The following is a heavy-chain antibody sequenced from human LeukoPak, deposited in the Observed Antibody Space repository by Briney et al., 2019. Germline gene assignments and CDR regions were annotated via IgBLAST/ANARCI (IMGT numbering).Heavy chain of an antibody. CDR3: ARVYYDILTGYYLDY. J-gene: IGHJ4*02. Sequence: PGESLKISCKGSGYSFTSSWINWVRQMPGKGLEWMGRIDPSDSYTNYSPSFQGHVTISADKSISTAYLQWSSLKASDTAMYYCARVYYDILTGYYLDYWGQGTLVTVSS. CDR2: IDPSDSYT. CDR1: GYSFTSSW. D-gene: IGHD3-9*01. V-gene: IGHV5-10-1*01.